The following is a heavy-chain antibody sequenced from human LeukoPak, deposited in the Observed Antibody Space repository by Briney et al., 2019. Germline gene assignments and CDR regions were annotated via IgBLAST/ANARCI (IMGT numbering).Heavy chain of an antibody. D-gene: IGHD2-2*01. J-gene: IGHJ4*02. Sequence: ASVKVSCKASGYTFTSYGISWVRQAPGQGLEWMGWITAYNGNTNYAQKLQGRVTMTTDTSTSTAYMELRSLRSDDTAVYYCARGLGYCSSTSCEGYSDYWGQGTLVTVSS. V-gene: IGHV1-18*01. CDR1: GYTFTSYG. CDR3: ARGLGYCSSTSCEGYSDY. CDR2: ITAYNGNT.